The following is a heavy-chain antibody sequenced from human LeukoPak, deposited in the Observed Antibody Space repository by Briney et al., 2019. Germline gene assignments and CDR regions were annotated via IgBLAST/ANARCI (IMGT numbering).Heavy chain of an antibody. CDR1: GFTFSSYS. CDR3: AGAPYDSSGYYYY. J-gene: IGHJ4*02. V-gene: IGHV3-21*01. D-gene: IGHD3-22*01. Sequence: GGSLRLSCAASGFTFSSYSMNWVRQAPGKGLEWVSSISSSSSYIYYADSVKGRFTISRDKAKNSLYLQMNSLRAEDTAVYYCAGAPYDSSGYYYYWGQGTLVTVSS. CDR2: ISSSSSYI.